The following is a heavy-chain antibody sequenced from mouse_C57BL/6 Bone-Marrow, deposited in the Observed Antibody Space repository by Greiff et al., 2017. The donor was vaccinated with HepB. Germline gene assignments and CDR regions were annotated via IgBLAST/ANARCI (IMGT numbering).Heavy chain of an antibody. V-gene: IGHV1-69*01. Sequence: QVQLQQPGAELVMPGASVKLSCKASGYTFTSYWMHWVKQRPGQGLEWIGEIDPSDSYTNYNQKFKGKSTLTVDKSSSPAYLQLSSLTSEDAAVYYCARSGQLRRERTWFAYWGQGTLVTVSA. J-gene: IGHJ3*01. CDR3: ARSGQLRRERTWFAY. D-gene: IGHD3-2*02. CDR1: GYTFTSYW. CDR2: IDPSDSYT.